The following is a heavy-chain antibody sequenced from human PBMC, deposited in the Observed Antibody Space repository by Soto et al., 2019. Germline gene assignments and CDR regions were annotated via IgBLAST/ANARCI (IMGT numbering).Heavy chain of an antibody. CDR3: GCRVEDISYDYYGMDV. V-gene: IGHV4-38-2*01. CDR1: GYSISSGYY. CDR2: IYHGGST. Sequence: SETLSLTCAVSGYSISSGYYWGWLRQPPGKGLEWTGSIYHGGSTYYNPSLNSRVTLSIDMTNNHVSLILNSVTAADTAVYYCGCRVEDISYDYYGMDVWGQGTTVTVSS. J-gene: IGHJ6*02. D-gene: IGHD2-15*01.